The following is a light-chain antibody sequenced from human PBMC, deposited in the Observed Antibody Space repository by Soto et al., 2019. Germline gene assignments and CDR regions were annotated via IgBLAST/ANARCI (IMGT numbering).Light chain of an antibody. CDR1: SSNIGAGYD. V-gene: IGLV1-40*01. CDR2: GNS. Sequence: SVLTQPPSVSGAPGQRVTISCTGSSSNIGAGYDVHWYQQLPGTAPKLLIYGNSNRPSGVPDRFSGSKSGTSASLAISGLQPEDGADYCCAAWDDSLNEYVFGDGTKVTV. CDR3: AAWDDSLNEYV. J-gene: IGLJ1*01.